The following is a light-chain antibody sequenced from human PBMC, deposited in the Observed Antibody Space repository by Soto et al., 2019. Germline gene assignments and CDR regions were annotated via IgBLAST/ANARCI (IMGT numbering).Light chain of an antibody. CDR3: SSYTTITTLYV. Sequence: QSALTQPASVSGPPGQSITISCTGTSSDVGSYNLVSWYQQHPGEAPKLIIYDVSHRPSGVSYRFSGSKSGNTASLTISGLQAEDEADYYCSSYTTITTLYVFGTGTKVTV. V-gene: IGLV2-14*02. J-gene: IGLJ1*01. CDR2: DVS. CDR1: SSDVGSYNL.